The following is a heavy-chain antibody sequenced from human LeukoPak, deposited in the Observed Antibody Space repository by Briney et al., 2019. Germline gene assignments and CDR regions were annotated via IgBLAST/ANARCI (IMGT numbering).Heavy chain of an antibody. J-gene: IGHJ4*02. CDR3: ARDGDADSD. D-gene: IGHD2-21*02. CDR1: GGSISSSSYY. CDR2: IYYSGST. Sequence: SETLSLTCTVSGGSISSSSYYWGWIRQPPGKGLEWIGYIYYSGSTNYNPSLKSRVTISVDTSKNQFSLKLSSVTAADTAVYYCARDGDADSDWGQGTLVTVSS. V-gene: IGHV4-61*01.